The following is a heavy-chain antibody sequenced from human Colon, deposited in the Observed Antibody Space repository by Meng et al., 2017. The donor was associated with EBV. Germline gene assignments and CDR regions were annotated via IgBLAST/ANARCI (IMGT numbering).Heavy chain of an antibody. J-gene: IGHJ5*02. Sequence: VQCKELGAGLLKPSGTPSRSCAGYGGSFRDYYWTWIRHPPGKGLEWIGEIDHRGNTKYNPSLKSRVTISLDTSKKQFSLKVSSVTAADSAVYYCARRGPSGNFSPWSQGALVTVSS. V-gene: IGHV4-34*01. CDR1: GGSFRDYY. CDR3: ARRGPSGNFSP. D-gene: IGHD3-10*01. CDR2: IDHRGNT.